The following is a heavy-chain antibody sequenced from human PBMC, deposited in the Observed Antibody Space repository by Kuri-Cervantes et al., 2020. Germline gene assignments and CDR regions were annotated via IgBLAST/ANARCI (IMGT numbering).Heavy chain of an antibody. V-gene: IGHV1-18*01. CDR1: GYTFTSYG. CDR3: AKHRAAAMANDAFDI. J-gene: IGHJ3*02. Sequence: ASVKVSCKASGYTFTSYGISWVRQAPGQGLEWMGWISAYNGNTNYAQKLQGRVTMTTDTSTSTAYMELRSLRSDGTAVYYCAKHRAAAMANDAFDIWGQGTMVTVSS. CDR2: ISAYNGNT. D-gene: IGHD5-18*01.